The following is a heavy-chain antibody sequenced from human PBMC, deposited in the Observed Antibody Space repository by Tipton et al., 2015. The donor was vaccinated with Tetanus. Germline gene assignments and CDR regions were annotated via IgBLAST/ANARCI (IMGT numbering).Heavy chain of an antibody. D-gene: IGHD1-26*01. V-gene: IGHV4-39*01. CDR2: VFHSGRP. J-gene: IGHJ2*01. CDR1: GGSIDNNNYH. CDR3: GRHGGSYIAYWCFDL. Sequence: LSLTCSVSGGSIDNNNYHWGWIRQRPGKGLEWIGTVFHSGRPNLNPSLKSRLTISVDTSKNQFSLRLSPVTATDTAVYYCGRHGGSYIAYWCFDLWGRGSLVTVSS.